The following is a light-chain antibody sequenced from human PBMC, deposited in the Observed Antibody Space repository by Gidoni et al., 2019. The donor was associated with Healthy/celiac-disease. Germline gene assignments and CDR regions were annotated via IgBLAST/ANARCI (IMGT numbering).Light chain of an antibody. CDR3: QQRSNWPYT. Sequence: EIVFTQSPATLSLSPGERVTLSCRASQSVSSYLAWYQQTPGQAPRLLIYDASNRDTGIPARFSGSGSGTDFTLTISSLEREDFAVYYCQQRSNWPYTFGQGTKLEIK. CDR1: QSVSSY. V-gene: IGKV3-11*01. J-gene: IGKJ2*01. CDR2: DAS.